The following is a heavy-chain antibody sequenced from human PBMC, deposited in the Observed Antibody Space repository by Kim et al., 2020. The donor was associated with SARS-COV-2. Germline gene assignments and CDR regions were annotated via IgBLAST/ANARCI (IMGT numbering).Heavy chain of an antibody. Sequence: SETLSLTCTVSGGSISSSSYYWGWIRQPPGKGLEWIGSIYYSGSTYYNPSLKSRVTISVDTSKNQFSLKLSSVTAADTAVYYCASWVYGSGSFDYWGQGTLVTVSS. CDR3: ASWVYGSGSFDY. V-gene: IGHV4-39*01. D-gene: IGHD3-10*01. CDR1: GGSISSSSYY. CDR2: IYYSGST. J-gene: IGHJ4*02.